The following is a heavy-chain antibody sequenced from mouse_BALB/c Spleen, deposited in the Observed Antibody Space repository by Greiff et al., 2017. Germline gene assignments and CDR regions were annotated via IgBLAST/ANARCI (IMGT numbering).Heavy chain of an antibody. CDR2: IYPGDGDT. D-gene: IGHD1-1*01. V-gene: IGHV1-82*01. CDR1: GYAFSSSW. J-gene: IGHJ2*01. Sequence: QVQLQQSGPELVKPGASVKISCKASGYAFSSSWMNWVKQRPGQGLEWIGRIYPGDGDTNYNGKFKGKATLTADKSSSTAYMQLSSLTSVDSAVYFCARSITTVTFDYWGQGTTLTVSS. CDR3: ARSITTVTFDY.